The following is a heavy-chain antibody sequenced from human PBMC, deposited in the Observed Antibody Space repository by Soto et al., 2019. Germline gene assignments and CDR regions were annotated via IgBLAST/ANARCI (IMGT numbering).Heavy chain of an antibody. V-gene: IGHV1-3*01. D-gene: IGHD3-3*01. CDR2: INAGNGNT. CDR3: ARYYDFWSGYQRKYYFDF. CDR1: GYTFTSYA. J-gene: IGHJ4*02. Sequence: GASVKVSCKASGYTFTSYAMHWVRQAPGQRLEWMGWINAGNGNTKYSQKFQGRVTITRDTSASTAYMELSSLRSEDTAVYYCARYYDFWSGYQRKYYFDFWGQGTLVTVSS.